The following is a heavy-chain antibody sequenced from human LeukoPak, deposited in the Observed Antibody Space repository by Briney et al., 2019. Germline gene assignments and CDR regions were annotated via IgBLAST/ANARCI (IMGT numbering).Heavy chain of an antibody. CDR3: AEGRYTSSWYFHDY. J-gene: IGHJ4*02. V-gene: IGHV3-23*01. CDR2: VSGSGDRM. CDR1: GFTSSSYA. Sequence: PGGSLRLSCAASGFTSSSYALNWVRQAPGKGLEWVATVSGSGDRMYHADSVKGRFTISGDNSKNTIYLQMNSLRAEDTALYYCAEGRYTSSWYFHDYWGQGTLATVSS. D-gene: IGHD6-13*01.